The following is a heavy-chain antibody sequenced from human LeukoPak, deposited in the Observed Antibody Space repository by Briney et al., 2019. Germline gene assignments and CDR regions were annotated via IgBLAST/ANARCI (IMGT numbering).Heavy chain of an antibody. CDR3: ARDCSGGSCSYNWFDP. CDR1: GGSFSGYY. J-gene: IGHJ5*02. D-gene: IGHD2-15*01. Sequence: PSETLSLTCAVYGGSFSGYYWSWIRQPPGKGLEWIGEINHSGSTNYNPSLKSRVTISVDTSKNQFSLKLSSVTAADTAVYYCARDCSGGSCSYNWFDPWGQGTLVTVSS. V-gene: IGHV4-34*01. CDR2: INHSGST.